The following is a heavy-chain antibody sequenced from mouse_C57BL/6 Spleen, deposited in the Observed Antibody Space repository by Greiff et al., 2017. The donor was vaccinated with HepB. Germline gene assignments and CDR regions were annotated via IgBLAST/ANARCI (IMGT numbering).Heavy chain of an antibody. J-gene: IGHJ1*03. CDR1: GFTFSSYT. D-gene: IGHD2-3*01. V-gene: IGHV5-9*01. CDR2: ISGGGGNT. Sequence: EVKLVESGGGLVKPGGSLKLSCAASGFTFSSYTMSWVRQTPEKRLEWVATISGGGGNTYYPDSVKGRFTISRDNAKNPLYLQMSSLRSEDTALYYCARHLTYDGYYGYFDVWGTGTTVTVSS. CDR3: ARHLTYDGYYGYFDV.